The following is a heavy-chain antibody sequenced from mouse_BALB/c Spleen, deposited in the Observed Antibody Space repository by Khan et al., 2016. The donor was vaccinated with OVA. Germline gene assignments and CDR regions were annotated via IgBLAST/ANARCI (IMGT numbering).Heavy chain of an antibody. Sequence: LVKAGASVKISCKASGYSFNGYYIHWVKQSHGKSLEWIGYISCYNGAASYSQKFKGKATFTAHTSSTTAYMQLNSLTSEDSAVYYCARDGYYYALDYGGQGNSVTVSS. D-gene: IGHD2-3*01. CDR1: GYSFNGYY. V-gene: IGHV1S34*01. J-gene: IGHJ4*01. CDR3: ARDGYYYALDY. CDR2: ISCYNGAA.